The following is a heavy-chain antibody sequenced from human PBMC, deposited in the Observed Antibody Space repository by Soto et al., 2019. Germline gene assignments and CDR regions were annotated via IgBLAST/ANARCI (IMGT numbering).Heavy chain of an antibody. J-gene: IGHJ5*02. CDR2: INPSGGGT. V-gene: IGHV1-46*01. Sequence: QVQLVQSGTEVKKPGASVKVSCKASGYTFLDFYIHWVRQAPGQGLEWMGFINPSGGGTTYAQQFQGRLTMTRDTSTSTVYLELISLRSEDTAIYYCARAVGIAVTGLDLWGPGTLVTVS. CDR3: ARAVGIAVTGLDL. CDR1: GYTFLDFY. D-gene: IGHD6-19*01.